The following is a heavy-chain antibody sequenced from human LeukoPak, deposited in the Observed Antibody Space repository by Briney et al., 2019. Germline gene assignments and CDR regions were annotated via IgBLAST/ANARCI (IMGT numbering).Heavy chain of an antibody. CDR1: GFTFSSYA. J-gene: IGHJ4*02. V-gene: IGHV3-23*01. Sequence: QSGGSLRLSCAASGFTFSSYAMSWVRKAPGKGLEWVSAISGSGGSTYYADSVKGRFTISRDSSKNTLYLQMNSVRAEDTDVYYGVKGGSWYYFDYWGQGTLVTVSS. CDR2: ISGSGGST. D-gene: IGHD1-26*01. CDR3: VKGGSWYYFDY.